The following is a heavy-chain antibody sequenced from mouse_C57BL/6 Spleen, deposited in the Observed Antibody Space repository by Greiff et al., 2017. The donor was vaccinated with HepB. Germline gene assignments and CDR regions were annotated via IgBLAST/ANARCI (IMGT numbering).Heavy chain of an antibody. Sequence: EVQLQQSGAELVKPGASVKLSCTASGFNIKDYYMHWVKQRTEQGLEWIGRIDPEDGETKYAPKFQGKATITADTASNTAYLQPSSLTSEYTAVYYFSRSSITTVVATGPFAYWGQGTLVTVSA. J-gene: IGHJ3*01. CDR2: IDPEDGET. V-gene: IGHV14-2*01. CDR1: GFNIKDYY. D-gene: IGHD1-1*01. CDR3: SRSSITTVVATGPFAY.